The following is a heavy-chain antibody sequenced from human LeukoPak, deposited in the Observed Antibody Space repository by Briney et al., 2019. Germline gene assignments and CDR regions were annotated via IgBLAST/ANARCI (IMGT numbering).Heavy chain of an antibody. Sequence: SVKVSCKASGFTFTSSAMQWVRQARGQRLEWIGWIVVGSGNTNYAQKFQERVTITRDMSTSTAYMELSSLRSEDTAVYYCARGDSTSSNFDWFDPWGQGTLVTVSS. CDR1: GFTFTSSA. V-gene: IGHV1-58*02. J-gene: IGHJ5*02. CDR2: IVVGSGNT. D-gene: IGHD6-6*01. CDR3: ARGDSTSSNFDWFDP.